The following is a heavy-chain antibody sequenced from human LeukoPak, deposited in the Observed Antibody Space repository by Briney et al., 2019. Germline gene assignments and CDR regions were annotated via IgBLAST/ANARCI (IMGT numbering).Heavy chain of an antibody. CDR2: MNPNSGNT. J-gene: IGHJ6*03. CDR1: GYTFTSYD. V-gene: IGHV1-8*03. Sequence: GASVKVSCKASGYTFTSYDINWVRQATGQGLEWMGWMNPNSGNTGYAQKFQGRVTITRNTSISPAYMELSSLRSEDTAVYYCARRGDDFWSGYHYYYMDVWGKGTTVTVSS. D-gene: IGHD3-3*01. CDR3: ARRGDDFWSGYHYYYMDV.